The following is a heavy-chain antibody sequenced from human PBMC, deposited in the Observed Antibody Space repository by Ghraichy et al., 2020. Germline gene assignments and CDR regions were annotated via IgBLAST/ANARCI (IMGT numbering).Heavy chain of an antibody. D-gene: IGHD6-13*01. J-gene: IGHJ6*02. CDR1: GFTFSSYS. Sequence: GGSLRLSCAASGFTFSSYSMNWVRQAPGKGLEWVSSISSSSSYIYYADSVKGRFTISRDNAKNSLYLQMNSLRAEDTAVYYCASWAKPRYSSSWYEGEPEYYYYYGMDVWGQGTTVTVSS. CDR3: ASWAKPRYSSSWYEGEPEYYYYYGMDV. CDR2: ISSSSSYI. V-gene: IGHV3-21*01.